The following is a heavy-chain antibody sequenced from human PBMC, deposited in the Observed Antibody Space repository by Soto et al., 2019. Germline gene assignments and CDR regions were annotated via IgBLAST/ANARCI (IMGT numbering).Heavy chain of an antibody. D-gene: IGHD2-8*02. CDR1: GYTFINYG. J-gene: IGHJ4*02. CDR2: INTYSDCT. V-gene: IGHV1-18*04. Sequence: QVQLVHSGAEMKNPGASVKVSCKASGYTFINYGISWVRQAPGQGLEWLGWINTYSDCTNYAQEFQGRASMTTAKSTSTVYMELRSLRSGDTAMYYCARDYTGRGYFDHWGQGSLVTVSS. CDR3: ARDYTGRGYFDH.